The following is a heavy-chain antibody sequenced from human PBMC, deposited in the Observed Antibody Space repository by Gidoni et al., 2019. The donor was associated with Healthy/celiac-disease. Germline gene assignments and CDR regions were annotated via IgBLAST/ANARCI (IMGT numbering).Heavy chain of an antibody. V-gene: IGHV3-49*05. D-gene: IGHD3-16*02. Sequence: EVQLVESGGGLVKPGRSLRLSCTASGFTFGDYAMSWFRQAPGKGLEWVGFIRSKAYGGTTEYAASVKGRFTISRDDSKSIAYLQMNSLKTEDTAVYYCTRVYTNMITFGGVIGYFDYWGQGTLVTVSS. CDR2: IRSKAYGGTT. J-gene: IGHJ4*02. CDR3: TRVYTNMITFGGVIGYFDY. CDR1: GFTFGDYA.